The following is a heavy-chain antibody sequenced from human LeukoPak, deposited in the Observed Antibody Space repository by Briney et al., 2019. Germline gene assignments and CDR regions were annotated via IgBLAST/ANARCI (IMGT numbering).Heavy chain of an antibody. CDR1: SGSISNYY. CDR3: ARVYRDDFWSGYSTHFDY. V-gene: IGHV4-59*01. J-gene: IGHJ4*02. CDR2: INYSGSA. D-gene: IGHD3-3*01. Sequence: SETLSLTCTVSSGSISNYYWSWIRQPPGKGLELIGYINYSGSANYNPSLKSRVTISLDTSKNQFSLKLTSVTAADTAVYYCARVYRDDFWSGYSTHFDYWGQGTLVTVSS.